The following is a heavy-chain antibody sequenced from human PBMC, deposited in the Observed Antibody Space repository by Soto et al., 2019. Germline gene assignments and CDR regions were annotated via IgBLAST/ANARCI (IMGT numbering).Heavy chain of an antibody. CDR3: ARGRGPGTMSGIEYFQT. CDR1: GYTFGLYE. V-gene: IGHV1-18*01. Sequence: QVQLVQSGREVKKTGDSVQVSCQASGYTFGLYEITWVRLAPGQGLEWMGWITHHNGNIKSAHKFQGRVTMTTDTSTATAYLELSSFRSDDKAVSYCARGRGPGTMSGIEYFQTWGQGTLVTISS. CDR2: ITHHNGNI. D-gene: IGHD3-10*01. J-gene: IGHJ1*01.